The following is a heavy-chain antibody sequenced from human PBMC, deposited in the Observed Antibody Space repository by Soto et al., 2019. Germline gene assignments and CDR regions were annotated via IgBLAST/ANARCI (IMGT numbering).Heavy chain of an antibody. D-gene: IGHD2-15*01. CDR2: IYYSGST. CDR3: ARLVAAGNV. CDR1: GGSISSYY. V-gene: IGHV4-59*08. J-gene: IGHJ6*04. Sequence: QVQLQESGPGLVKPSETLSLTCTVSGGSISSYYWSWIRQPPGKGLEWIGYIYYSGSTNYNPSLKNRVTISVDTSKNQFSLKLSSVTAADTAVYYCARLVAAGNVWGKGTTVTVSS.